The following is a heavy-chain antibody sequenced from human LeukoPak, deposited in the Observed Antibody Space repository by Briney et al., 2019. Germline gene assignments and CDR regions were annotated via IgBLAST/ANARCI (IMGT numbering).Heavy chain of an antibody. V-gene: IGHV3-64*01. CDR1: GFTFSSYA. D-gene: IGHD5-18*01. Sequence: PGGSLRLSCAASGFTFSSYAMHWVRQAPGKGLEYVSAIRSNGGSTYYANSVKGRFTISRDNSKNTLYLQMGSLRAEDMAVYYCAKQGIQFTFDIWGQGTMVTVSS. CDR2: IRSNGGST. J-gene: IGHJ3*02. CDR3: AKQGIQFTFDI.